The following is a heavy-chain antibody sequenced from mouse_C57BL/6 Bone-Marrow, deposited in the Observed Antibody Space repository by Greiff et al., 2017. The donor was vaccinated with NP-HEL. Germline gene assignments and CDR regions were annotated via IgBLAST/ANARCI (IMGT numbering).Heavy chain of an antibody. CDR1: GFSFHTYA. Sequence: EVMLVESGGGLVQPKGSLKLSCAASGFSFHTYAMNWVRQAPGKGLEWVARIRSKSNNYATYYADSVKDRFTISRDDSESMLYRQMNNLKTEDTAMYYCVRRGSAMDYWGQGTSVTVSS. V-gene: IGHV10-1*01. D-gene: IGHD1-1*01. J-gene: IGHJ4*01. CDR2: IRSKSNNYAT. CDR3: VRRGSAMDY.